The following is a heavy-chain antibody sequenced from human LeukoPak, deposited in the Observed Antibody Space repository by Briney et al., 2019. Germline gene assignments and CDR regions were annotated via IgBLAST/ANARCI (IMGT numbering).Heavy chain of an antibody. Sequence: SETLSLTCTVSDGSISSSTYYWAWIRQPPGKGLEWIGSIYYGVTTYYNPSLKSRVTISVDTSKNQFSLKLSSVTAADTAVYYCAGNRRYSSSSDWGQGTLVTVSS. CDR1: DGSISSSTYY. V-gene: IGHV4-39*01. CDR2: IYYGVTT. J-gene: IGHJ4*02. D-gene: IGHD6-6*01. CDR3: AGNRRYSSSSD.